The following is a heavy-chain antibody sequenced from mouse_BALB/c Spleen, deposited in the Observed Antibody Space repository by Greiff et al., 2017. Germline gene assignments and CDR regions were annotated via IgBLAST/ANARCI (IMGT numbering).Heavy chain of an antibody. V-gene: IGHV3-2*02. CDR1: GYSITSDYA. CDR2: ISYSGST. J-gene: IGHJ4*01. D-gene: IGHD1-1*01. CDR3: ARWDYSYAMDY. Sequence: VQLQQSGPGLVKPSQSLSLTCTVTGYSITSDYAWNWIRQFPGNKLEWMGYISYSGSTSYNPSLKSRISITRDTSKNQFFLQLNSVTTEDTATYYCARWDYSYAMDYWGQGTSVTVSS.